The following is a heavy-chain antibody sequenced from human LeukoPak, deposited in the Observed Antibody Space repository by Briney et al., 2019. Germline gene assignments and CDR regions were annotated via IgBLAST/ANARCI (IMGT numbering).Heavy chain of an antibody. V-gene: IGHV5-51*01. D-gene: IGHD5-24*01. Sequence: GESLKISWKGCGYSFTSYWIGWVRQMPGKGLEWMGIIYPGDSDTRYSTSCQGQVTISADKSISTAYLQWSSLKASDTAMYYCARQDGAPGTHYYYGMDVWGQGTTVTASS. CDR3: ARQDGAPGTHYYYGMDV. CDR2: IYPGDSDT. CDR1: GYSFTSYW. J-gene: IGHJ6*02.